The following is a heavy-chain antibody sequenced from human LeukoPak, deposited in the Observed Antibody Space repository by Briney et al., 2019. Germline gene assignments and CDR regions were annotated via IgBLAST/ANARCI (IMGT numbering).Heavy chain of an antibody. V-gene: IGHV4-59*08. Sequence: SETLSLTCTVSGGSISSYYWSWIRQPPGKGLEWIGYIFYSGSTSYNPSLKSRVTILVDTSKNQFSLKLSSVTAADTAVYYCARHERDVSLDHALDIWGQGTMVTVSS. CDR3: ARHERDVSLDHALDI. CDR1: GGSISSYY. J-gene: IGHJ3*02. D-gene: IGHD5-24*01. CDR2: IFYSGST.